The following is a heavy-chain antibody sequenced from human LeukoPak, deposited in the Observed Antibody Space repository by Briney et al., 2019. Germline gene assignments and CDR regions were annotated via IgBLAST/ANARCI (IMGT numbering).Heavy chain of an antibody. V-gene: IGHV3-7*01. Sequence: PGGSLRLSCAASGFTFSSYWMSWVRQAPGKGLEWVANIKQDGSEKYYVDSVKGRFTISRDNAKNSLYLQMNSPRAEDTAVYYCAGAKVTTSYYFDYWGQGTLVTVSS. CDR1: GFTFSSYW. CDR2: IKQDGSEK. CDR3: AGAKVTTSYYFDY. J-gene: IGHJ4*02. D-gene: IGHD4-17*01.